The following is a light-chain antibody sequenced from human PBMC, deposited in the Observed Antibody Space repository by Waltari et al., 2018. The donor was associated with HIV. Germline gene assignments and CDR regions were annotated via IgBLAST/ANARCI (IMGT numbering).Light chain of an antibody. CDR1: RSNIGSNH. J-gene: IGLJ3*02. Sequence: QSVLTQPPSASGTPGQSVSISCSGSRSNIGSNHVYWYQHLPGTTPKVVIYRSDQLPSGVPDRFSGSNSGTSASLAISGLRSEDEAHYYCASWDDNLSGWVFGGGTKLTVL. V-gene: IGLV1-47*01. CDR3: ASWDDNLSGWV. CDR2: RSD.